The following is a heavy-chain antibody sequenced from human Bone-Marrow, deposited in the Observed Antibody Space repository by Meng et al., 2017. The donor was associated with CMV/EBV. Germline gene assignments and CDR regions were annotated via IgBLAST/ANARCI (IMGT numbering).Heavy chain of an antibody. V-gene: IGHV4-59*01. CDR1: GGSISSYY. CDR2: IYYSGST. Sequence: SEILSLTCNVSGGSISSYYWSWIRQPPGKGLEWIGYIYYSGSTNYNPSLKSRVTISVDTSKNQFSLKLSSVTAADTAVYYCARVVVTPSGAFDIWGQGTMVTVSS. D-gene: IGHD4-23*01. J-gene: IGHJ3*02. CDR3: ARVVVTPSGAFDI.